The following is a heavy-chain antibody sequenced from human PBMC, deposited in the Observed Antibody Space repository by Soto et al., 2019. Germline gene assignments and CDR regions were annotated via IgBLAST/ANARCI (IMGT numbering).Heavy chain of an antibody. CDR3: ARDLGNYYYAMDV. J-gene: IGHJ6*02. CDR1: GGSLSGYY. Sequence: PSETLSLTCSVYGGSLSGYYWSWIRQSPGKGLEWIGEINHSGSTKYNPSLKSRVIISVDTSKSQFSLRLSSVTAADTAVYYCARDLGNYYYAMDVWGQGTTVTVSS. CDR2: INHSGST. V-gene: IGHV4-34*01.